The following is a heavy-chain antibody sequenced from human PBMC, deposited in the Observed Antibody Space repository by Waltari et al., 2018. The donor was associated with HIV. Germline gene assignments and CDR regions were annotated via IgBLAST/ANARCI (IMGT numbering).Heavy chain of an antibody. CDR3: ARGNWFDT. Sequence: EVQLVESGGGLVKPGGSLRLSCATSGLTFTGYTMNWVRQAPGKGLEWVASMGGSGSYTYYDDSVKGRFTISRDYATNSLHLQMNSLRVEDTAVYYCARGNWFDTWGQGTLVTVSS. CDR2: MGGSGSYT. J-gene: IGHJ5*02. V-gene: IGHV3-21*01. CDR1: GLTFTGYT.